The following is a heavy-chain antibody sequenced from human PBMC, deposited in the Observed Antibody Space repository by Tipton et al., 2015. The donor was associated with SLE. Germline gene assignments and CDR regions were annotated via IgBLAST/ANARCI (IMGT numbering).Heavy chain of an antibody. J-gene: IGHJ4*02. CDR2: IYYSGST. CDR3: ATAGITGTTGYFDY. D-gene: IGHD1-14*01. CDR1: GGSISGHY. V-gene: IGHV4-59*04. Sequence: TLSLTCTVSGGSISGHYWSWIRQPPGKGLEWIGYIYYSGSTYYNPSLKSRVTISVDTSKNQFSLKLSSVTAADTAVYYCATAGITGTTGYFDYWGQGTLVTVSS.